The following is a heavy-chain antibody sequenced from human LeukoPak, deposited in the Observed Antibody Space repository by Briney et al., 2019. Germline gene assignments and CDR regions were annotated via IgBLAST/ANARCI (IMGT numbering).Heavy chain of an antibody. CDR1: GGTFSSYA. J-gene: IGHJ6*03. V-gene: IGHV1-18*01. Sequence: ASVKVSCKASGGTFSSYAISWVRQAPGQGLEWMGWISAYNGNTNYAQKLQGRVTMTTDTSTSTAYMELRSLRSDDTAVYYCARGGQVEWSHYYYYMDVWGKGTTVTVSS. CDR3: ARGGQVEWSHYYYYMDV. D-gene: IGHD1-26*01. CDR2: ISAYNGNT.